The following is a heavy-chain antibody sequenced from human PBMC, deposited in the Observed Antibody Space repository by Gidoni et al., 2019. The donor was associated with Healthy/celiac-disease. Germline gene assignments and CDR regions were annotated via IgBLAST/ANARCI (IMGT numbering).Heavy chain of an antibody. D-gene: IGHD3-9*01. J-gene: IGHJ6*02. Sequence: QVQLVESGGGVVQPGRALRLSCAASGFTFSSYGMHWVRQAPGKGLGWVAVISYDRSNKYYADSVKGRFTISRDNSKNTLYLQMNSLRAEDTAVYYCAKEELLTGYYLPFGMDVWGQGTTVTVSS. CDR1: GFTFSSYG. CDR3: AKEELLTGYYLPFGMDV. CDR2: ISYDRSNK. V-gene: IGHV3-30*18.